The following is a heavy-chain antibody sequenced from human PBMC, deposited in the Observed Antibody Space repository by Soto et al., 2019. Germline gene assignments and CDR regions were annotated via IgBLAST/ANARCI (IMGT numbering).Heavy chain of an antibody. D-gene: IGHD6-13*01. CDR1: GYSFTNYW. V-gene: IGHV5-51*01. J-gene: IGHJ4*02. Sequence: ESLKISCKGSGYSFTNYWIGWVRQMPGKGLEWVAIIYPGDSQTRYSPSFQGQVTISVDRSIDTAHLQWSSLKASDTAIYFCARYSSGNGPDYWGQGTMVTVSS. CDR3: ARYSSGNGPDY. CDR2: IYPGDSQT.